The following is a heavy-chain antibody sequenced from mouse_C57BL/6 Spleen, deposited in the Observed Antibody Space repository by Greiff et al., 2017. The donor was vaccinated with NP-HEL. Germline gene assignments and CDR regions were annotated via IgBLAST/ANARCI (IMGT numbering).Heavy chain of an antibody. D-gene: IGHD4-1*02. Sequence: VQLQQSGAELARPGASVKLSCKASGYTFTSYGISWVKQRTGQGLEWIGEIYPRSGNTYYNEKFKGKATLTADKSSSTAYMELRSLTSEDSAVYFCARPPDGQLAWFAYWGQGTLVTVSA. V-gene: IGHV1-81*01. CDR2: IYPRSGNT. J-gene: IGHJ3*01. CDR1: GYTFTSYG. CDR3: ARPPDGQLAWFAY.